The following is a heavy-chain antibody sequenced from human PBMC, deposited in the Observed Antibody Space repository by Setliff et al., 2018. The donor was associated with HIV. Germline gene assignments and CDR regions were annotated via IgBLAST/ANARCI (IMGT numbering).Heavy chain of an antibody. Sequence: ASVKVSCKASGYSFTNYAINWVRQAPGQGLEWMGWIKTDSGSPTYAQDFTGRFVFSVDTSVTTAYLQISSLKAEDTAVYYCARALYGDYGGDLNWLDPWGQGTLVTVSS. D-gene: IGHD4-17*01. CDR1: GYSFTNYA. J-gene: IGHJ5*02. CDR2: IKTDSGSP. V-gene: IGHV7-4-1*02. CDR3: ARALYGDYGGDLNWLDP.